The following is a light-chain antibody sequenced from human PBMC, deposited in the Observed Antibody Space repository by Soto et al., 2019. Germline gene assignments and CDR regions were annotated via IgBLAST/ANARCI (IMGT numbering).Light chain of an antibody. V-gene: IGKV3-20*01. Sequence: EIVMTQSPGTLYLSPGETATLSCRASQSVSNNYVAWFHQKPGQAPRLLIYGASSRATGVPDRFSASGSGTYFTLTISRLEPEDFTVYYCQQYGRSPFTFGPGTKVDIK. CDR3: QQYGRSPFT. J-gene: IGKJ3*01. CDR2: GAS. CDR1: QSVSNNY.